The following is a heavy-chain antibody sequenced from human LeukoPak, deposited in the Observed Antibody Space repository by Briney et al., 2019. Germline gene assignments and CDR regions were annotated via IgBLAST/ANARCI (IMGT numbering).Heavy chain of an antibody. CDR3: ARVGGSSDFDY. D-gene: IGHD1-26*01. CDR1: GFTFSIYA. Sequence: PGGSLRLSCAASGFTFSIYAMSWVRQAPGTGLVWVSRINTDGSGTSYADSVKGRFTISRDNAKNTLYLQMSSLRAEDTAVYYCARVGGSSDFDYWGPGTLVTVSS. V-gene: IGHV3-74*01. J-gene: IGHJ4*02. CDR2: INTDGSGT.